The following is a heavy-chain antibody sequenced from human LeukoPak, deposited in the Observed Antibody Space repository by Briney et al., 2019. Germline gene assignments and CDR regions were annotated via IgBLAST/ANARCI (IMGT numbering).Heavy chain of an antibody. D-gene: IGHD4-17*01. CDR1: GGSISSYY. V-gene: IGHV4-59*01. CDR2: VHYSGST. J-gene: IGHJ4*02. Sequence: SETLSLTCTVSGGSISSYYWSWFRQPPGKGLEWIGYVHYSGSTTYNPSLKSRVTISVDTSNNQFSLKLSSVTAADTAVCYCATFDYGARQTFDYWGQGTLVTVSS. CDR3: ATFDYGARQTFDY.